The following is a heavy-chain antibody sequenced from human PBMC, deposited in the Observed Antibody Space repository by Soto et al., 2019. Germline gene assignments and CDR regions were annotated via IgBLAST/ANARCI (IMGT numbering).Heavy chain of an antibody. CDR3: AREDDQLLSSYYYGMDV. V-gene: IGHV1-18*04. D-gene: IGHD2-2*01. CDR1: GYTFTSYG. Sequence: QVQLVQSGAEVKKPGASVKVSCKASGYTFTSYGISWVRQAPGQGLEWMGWISAYNGNTNYAQKLQGRVTMTTDTPTSTAYMELRSLRSDDTAVYYCAREDDQLLSSYYYGMDVWGQGTTVTVSS. CDR2: ISAYNGNT. J-gene: IGHJ6*02.